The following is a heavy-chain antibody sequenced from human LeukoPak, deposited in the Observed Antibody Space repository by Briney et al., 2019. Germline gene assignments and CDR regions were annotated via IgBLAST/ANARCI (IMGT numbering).Heavy chain of an antibody. Sequence: GGSLRLSCAASGFTFSSYAMSWVRQAPGKGLGWVSAISGSGGSTYYADSVKGRFTISRDNSKNTLYLQMNTLRAEDTAVYYCAKDLQWKLLPLWAFDIWGQGTMVTVSS. CDR3: AKDLQWKLLPLWAFDI. V-gene: IGHV3-23*01. D-gene: IGHD1-26*01. CDR1: GFTFSSYA. CDR2: ISGSGGST. J-gene: IGHJ3*02.